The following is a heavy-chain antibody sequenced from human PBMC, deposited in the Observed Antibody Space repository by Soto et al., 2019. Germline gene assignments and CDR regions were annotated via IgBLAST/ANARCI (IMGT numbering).Heavy chain of an antibody. V-gene: IGHV1-8*01. D-gene: IGHD3-16*01. CDR3: ARGNPFNYAGFDV. CDR2: MNAKSGDT. J-gene: IGHJ6*02. CDR1: GYTFSDFD. Sequence: GASVKVSFKASGYTFSDFDINWLRQTSGQGPEWMGWMNAKSGDTSFAQRFHDKFNMTWDTSLTTAYMEVGSLTSDHAAIYYCARGNPFNYAGFDVWGQGTTVTVSS.